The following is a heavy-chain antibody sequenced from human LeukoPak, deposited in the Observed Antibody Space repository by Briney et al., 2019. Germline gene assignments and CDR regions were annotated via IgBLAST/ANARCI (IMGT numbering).Heavy chain of an antibody. CDR3: ARRGLRYFDWLRHAFDI. V-gene: IGHV4-39*07. CDR1: CGSISSSRYY. D-gene: IGHD3-9*01. Sequence: PSESLSLTCTVSCGSISSSRYYWSWIRQPPGEGLEWIGEINHSGSTNYNPSLKSRVTISVDTSKNQFSLKLNSVTAADTAVYYCARRGLRYFDWLRHAFDIWGQGTMVTVSS. CDR2: INHSGST. J-gene: IGHJ3*02.